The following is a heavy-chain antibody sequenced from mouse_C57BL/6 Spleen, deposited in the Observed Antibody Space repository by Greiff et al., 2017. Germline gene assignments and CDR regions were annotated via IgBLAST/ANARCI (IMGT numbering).Heavy chain of an antibody. V-gene: IGHV1-61*01. Sequence: QVQLQQPGAELVRPGSSVKLSCKASGYTFTSYWMDWVKQRPGQGLEWIGNIYPSDSETHYNQKFKDKATLTVDKSSSTAYMQLSSLTSEDSAVYDCARWLLRGYFDYWGQGTTLTVSS. J-gene: IGHJ2*01. D-gene: IGHD2-3*01. CDR3: ARWLLRGYFDY. CDR2: IYPSDSET. CDR1: GYTFTSYW.